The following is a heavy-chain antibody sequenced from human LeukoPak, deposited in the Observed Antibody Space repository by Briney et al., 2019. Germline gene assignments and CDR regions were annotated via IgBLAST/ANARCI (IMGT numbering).Heavy chain of an antibody. Sequence: ASVKVSCKTSGYTFSNYGISWVRQAPGQGLEWMGWINPYNDSRKYEQKFQGSVTMTRDTSINTAYMELNRLRSDDTAVYFCARTRGHHATMAYFDYWGQGTLVTVSS. D-gene: IGHD3-10*01. CDR2: INPYNDSR. CDR3: ARTRGHHATMAYFDY. J-gene: IGHJ4*02. CDR1: GYTFSNYG. V-gene: IGHV1-18*01.